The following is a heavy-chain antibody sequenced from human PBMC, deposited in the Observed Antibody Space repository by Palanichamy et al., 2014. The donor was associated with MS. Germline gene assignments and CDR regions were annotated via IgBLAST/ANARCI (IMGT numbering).Heavy chain of an antibody. D-gene: IGHD2-2*01. Sequence: QVQLVQSGAEVKKPGASVRVSCKTSGYTFSNYDITWVRQVTGQGPEWMGWMNPNSGNTGYAQQFRGRVTMTSDASISTAYLDLYSLTSEDTAVYYCARAVRNQLLSEYRGQGTLVTVSS. V-gene: IGHV1-8*01. CDR2: MNPNSGNT. CDR3: ARAVRNQLLSEY. J-gene: IGHJ4*02. CDR1: GYTFSNYD.